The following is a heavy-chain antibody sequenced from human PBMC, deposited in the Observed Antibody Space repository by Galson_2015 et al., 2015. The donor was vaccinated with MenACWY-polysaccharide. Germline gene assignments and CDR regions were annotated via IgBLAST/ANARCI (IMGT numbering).Heavy chain of an antibody. D-gene: IGHD3-10*01. CDR3: AKDTGPGEYAYSWGTFDI. V-gene: IGHV3-23*01. Sequence: SLRLSCAASGFTFSSYAMSWVRQAPGKGLEWVSGVSASGGRTVYTDSAKGRFTMSRDNSKRSLYLQMNSLRAEDTAVYYCAKDTGPGEYAYSWGTFDIRGRGTMVTVSS. J-gene: IGHJ3*02. CDR1: GFTFSSYA. CDR2: VSASGGRT.